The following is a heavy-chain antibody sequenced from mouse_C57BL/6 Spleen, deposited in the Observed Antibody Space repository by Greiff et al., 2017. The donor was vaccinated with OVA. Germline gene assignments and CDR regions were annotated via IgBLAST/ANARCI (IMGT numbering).Heavy chain of an antibody. Sequence: EVKLVESGGGLVQPKGSLKLSCAASGFSFNTYAMNWVRQAPGKGLEWVARIRSKSNNYATYYADSVKDRFTISRDDSESMLYLQMNNLKTEDTAMYYCVRHYKDYAMDYWGQGTSVTVSS. CDR3: VRHYKDYAMDY. CDR1: GFSFNTYA. D-gene: IGHD1-3*01. V-gene: IGHV10-1*01. CDR2: IRSKSNNYAT. J-gene: IGHJ4*01.